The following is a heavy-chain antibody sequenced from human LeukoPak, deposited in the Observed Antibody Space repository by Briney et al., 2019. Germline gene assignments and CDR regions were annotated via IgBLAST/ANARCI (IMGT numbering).Heavy chain of an antibody. J-gene: IGHJ4*02. CDR2: INPSGGST. Sequence: ASVTVSCKASGGTFSKYTISWVRQRPGQGLEWMGIINPSGGSTSYAQKFQGRVTMTRDTSTSTVYMELSSLRSEDTAVYYCARGGDIVEGAYLLDYWGQGTLVTVSS. D-gene: IGHD2-15*01. CDR3: ARGGDIVEGAYLLDY. V-gene: IGHV1-46*01. CDR1: GGTFSKYT.